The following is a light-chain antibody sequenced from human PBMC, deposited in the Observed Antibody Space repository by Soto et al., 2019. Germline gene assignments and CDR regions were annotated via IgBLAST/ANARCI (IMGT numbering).Light chain of an antibody. CDR1: QTVSASY. V-gene: IGKV3-20*01. J-gene: IGKJ5*01. CDR3: QQYGSSPT. CDR2: GAS. Sequence: IVFTPSPGTRSWSPXXXXXXXSRASQTVSASYLAWYQQKPGQAPRLLIYGASSRATGIPDRFSGSGSGTDFTLTISRLEPEDFAVYYCQQYGSSPTFGQGTRLEIK.